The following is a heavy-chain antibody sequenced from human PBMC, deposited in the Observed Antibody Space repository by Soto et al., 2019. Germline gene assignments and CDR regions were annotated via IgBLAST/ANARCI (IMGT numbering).Heavy chain of an antibody. CDR2: ISYDGSNK. CDR1: GFTFSSYG. CDR3: AKDSSSRVAADY. V-gene: IGHV3-30*18. Sequence: QVQLVESGGGVVQPGRSLRLSCAASGFTFSSYGMHWVRQAPGKGLEWVAVISYDGSNKYYADSVKGRFTISRDNSKNTLYLQMNSLRAEDTAVYYCAKDSSSRVAADYWGQGTLVTVFS. J-gene: IGHJ4*02. D-gene: IGHD6-13*01.